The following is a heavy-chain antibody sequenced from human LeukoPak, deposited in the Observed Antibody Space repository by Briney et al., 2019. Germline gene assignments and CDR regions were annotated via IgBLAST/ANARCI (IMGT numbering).Heavy chain of an antibody. CDR2: IYSGGST. Sequence: GVLRLSCAASGFTVSSNYMSWVRQAPGKGLEWVSVIYSGGSTYYADSVKGRFTISRDNSKSTLYLQMNSLRAEDTAVYYCARGFGYSNNYYFDYWGQGTLVTVSS. D-gene: IGHD6-13*01. CDR3: ARGFGYSNNYYFDY. V-gene: IGHV3-66*01. J-gene: IGHJ4*02. CDR1: GFTVSSNY.